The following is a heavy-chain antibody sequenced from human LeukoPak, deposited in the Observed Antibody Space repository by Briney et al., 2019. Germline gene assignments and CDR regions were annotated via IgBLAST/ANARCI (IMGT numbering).Heavy chain of an antibody. CDR3: ARDGSGWSKY. CDR1: GFTFSSDW. Sequence: PGGSLRLSCAASGFTFSSDWMSWVRQAPGKGLECVANIRPDGGEKYYVDSVKGRFSISRDNAKNSLFLQMNSLRAEDTAVYFCARDGSGWSKYWGQGTLVTVSS. D-gene: IGHD6-19*01. V-gene: IGHV3-7*01. J-gene: IGHJ4*02. CDR2: IRPDGGEK.